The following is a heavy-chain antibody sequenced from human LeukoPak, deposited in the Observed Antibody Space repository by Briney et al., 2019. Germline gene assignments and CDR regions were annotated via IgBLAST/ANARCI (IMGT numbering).Heavy chain of an antibody. D-gene: IGHD3-9*01. J-gene: IGHJ4*02. CDR1: GGSISSYY. Sequence: KPSETLSLTCTVSGGSISSYYWSWIRQPPGKGLEWIGYIYYSGSTNYNPSLKSRVTISVDTSKNQFSLKMSSVTAADTAVYYCARDQGLLRYFSYWGQGTLVTVSS. CDR3: ARDQGLLRYFSY. CDR2: IYYSGST. V-gene: IGHV4-59*12.